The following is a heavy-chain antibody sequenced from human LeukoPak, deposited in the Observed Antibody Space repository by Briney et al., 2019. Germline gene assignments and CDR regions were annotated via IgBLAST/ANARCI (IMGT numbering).Heavy chain of an antibody. CDR2: INHSGST. J-gene: IGHJ4*02. Sequence: SETLSLTCAVYGGSFSGYYWSWIRQPPGKGLEWIGEINHSGSTNYNPSLKSRVTISVDTSKNQFSLKLSSVTAADTAVYYCARDGLQRWLQSERDFGYFDYWGQGTLVTVSS. V-gene: IGHV4-34*01. D-gene: IGHD5-24*01. CDR3: ARDGLQRWLQSERDFGYFDY. CDR1: GGSFSGYY.